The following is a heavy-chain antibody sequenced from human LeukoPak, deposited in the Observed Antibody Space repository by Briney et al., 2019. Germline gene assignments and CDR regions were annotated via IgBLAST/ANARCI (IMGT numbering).Heavy chain of an antibody. Sequence: GGSLRLSCVASGFTFSNYWMNWVRQAPGKGLEWVSYISSSGSTIYYADSVKGRFTISRDNAKNSLYLQMNSLRAEDTAVYYCARGLYSGYDFDAFDIWGQGTMVTVSS. D-gene: IGHD5-12*01. CDR1: GFTFSNYW. CDR3: ARGLYSGYDFDAFDI. V-gene: IGHV3-48*04. J-gene: IGHJ3*02. CDR2: ISSSGSTI.